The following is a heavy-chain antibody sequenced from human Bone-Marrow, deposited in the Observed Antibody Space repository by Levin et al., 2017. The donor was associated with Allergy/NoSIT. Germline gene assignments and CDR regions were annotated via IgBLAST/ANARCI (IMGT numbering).Heavy chain of an antibody. CDR3: ARVPPSAAATPLYGMDV. Sequence: PGGSLRLSCAASGFTFSSYDMHWVRQATGKGLEWVSAIGTAGDTYYPGSVKGRFTISRENAKNSLYLQMNSLRAGDTAVYYCARVPPSAAATPLYGMDVWGQGTTVTVSS. D-gene: IGHD6-25*01. CDR2: IGTAGDT. CDR1: GFTFSSYD. V-gene: IGHV3-13*01. J-gene: IGHJ6*02.